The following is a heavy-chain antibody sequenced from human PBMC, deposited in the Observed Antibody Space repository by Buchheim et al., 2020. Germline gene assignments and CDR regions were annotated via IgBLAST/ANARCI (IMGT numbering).Heavy chain of an antibody. J-gene: IGHJ6*02. Sequence: EVQLVESGGGLVQPGGSLRLSCAASGFTFSSYSMNWVRQAPGKGLEWVSYISSSSSTIYYADSVKGRFTISRDNAKNSLYLQMNSLRAEDTAVYYCARESGAAAGILYYYYGMDVWGQGTT. D-gene: IGHD6-13*01. V-gene: IGHV3-48*01. CDR2: ISSSSSTI. CDR1: GFTFSSYS. CDR3: ARESGAAAGILYYYYGMDV.